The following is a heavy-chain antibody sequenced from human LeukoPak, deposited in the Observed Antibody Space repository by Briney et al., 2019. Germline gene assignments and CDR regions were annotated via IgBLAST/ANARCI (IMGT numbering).Heavy chain of an antibody. Sequence: GGSLRLSCAAFGFTFSSYAMHWVRQAPGKGLEYVSAISSNGGSTYYANSVKGRFTISRDNSKNTLYLQMGSLRAEDMAVYYCARVKLDTAMVYFDYWGQGTLVTVSS. D-gene: IGHD5-18*01. V-gene: IGHV3-64*01. J-gene: IGHJ4*02. CDR2: ISSNGGST. CDR3: ARVKLDTAMVYFDY. CDR1: GFTFSSYA.